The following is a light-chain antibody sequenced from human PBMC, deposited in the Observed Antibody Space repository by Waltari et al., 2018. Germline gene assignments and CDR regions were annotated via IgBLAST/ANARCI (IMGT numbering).Light chain of an antibody. CDR2: TDD. J-gene: IGLJ1*01. CDR1: SSHIGSHY. CDR3: SSYAGSNNNYV. Sequence: SVLTQPPSASGAPGQRVTISCSGSSSHIGSHYVYWYQQLPGTAPKLLIYTDDQRAAGVPDRVSASKSGTSASLAISGLRSEDEADYYCSSYAGSNNNYVFGTGTKVTVL. V-gene: IGLV1-47*02.